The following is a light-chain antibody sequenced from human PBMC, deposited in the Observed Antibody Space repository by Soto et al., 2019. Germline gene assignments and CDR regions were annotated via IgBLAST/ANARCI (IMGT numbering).Light chain of an antibody. V-gene: IGKV3-15*01. CDR3: QQYDNSTWT. Sequence: ETVITQSPATLSVSPGERRTLSFRGSQRVRGTNLEWYQPKHGKAPRLXIHGASPREPGFQALFSGSGAGTEFTLTISSLQSEDFAVYYCQQYDNSTWTFGQGTKVDIK. CDR1: QRVRGTN. J-gene: IGKJ1*01. CDR2: GAS.